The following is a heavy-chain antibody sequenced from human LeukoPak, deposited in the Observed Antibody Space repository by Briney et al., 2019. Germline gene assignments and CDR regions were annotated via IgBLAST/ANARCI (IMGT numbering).Heavy chain of an antibody. Sequence: ASVKISCKASGYTFTSYVISWVRQAPGQQLEWMGWICAYNGNTNYAQKLQGRVTMTTDTSTSTAYMELRSLRSDDTAVYYCARGRPSIVPAAIGYWGEGTLVTVSS. CDR1: GYTFTSYV. J-gene: IGHJ4*02. D-gene: IGHD2-2*02. CDR2: ICAYNGNT. V-gene: IGHV1-18*04. CDR3: ARGRPSIVPAAIGY.